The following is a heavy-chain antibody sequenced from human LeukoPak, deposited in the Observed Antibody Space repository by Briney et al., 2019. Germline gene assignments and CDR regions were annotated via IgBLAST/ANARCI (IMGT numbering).Heavy chain of an antibody. V-gene: IGHV1-2*02. CDR1: GYTFTVYY. CDR3: ATEPYYYDSSGYYPLGFDY. Sequence: ASVTVSFKASGYTFTVYYMHWVRQAPGQGLEWMGWINPNSGGTNYAQKFQGRVTMTRDTSISTAYMELSRLRSDDTAVYYCATEPYYYDSSGYYPLGFDYWGQGTLVTVSS. D-gene: IGHD3-22*01. J-gene: IGHJ4*02. CDR2: INPNSGGT.